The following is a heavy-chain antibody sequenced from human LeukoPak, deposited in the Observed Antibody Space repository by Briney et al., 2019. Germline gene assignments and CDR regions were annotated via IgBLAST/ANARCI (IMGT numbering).Heavy chain of an antibody. CDR2: IIPIFGTA. CDR3: AGGFSSGTFDY. J-gene: IGHJ4*02. D-gene: IGHD6-19*01. V-gene: IGHV1-69*13. Sequence: ASVKVSCKDSGGTFSSYAISWVRQAPGQGLEWMGGIIPIFGTANYAQKFQGRVTITADESTSTAYMELSSLRSEDTAVYYCAGGFSSGTFDYWGQGTLVTVSS. CDR1: GGTFSSYA.